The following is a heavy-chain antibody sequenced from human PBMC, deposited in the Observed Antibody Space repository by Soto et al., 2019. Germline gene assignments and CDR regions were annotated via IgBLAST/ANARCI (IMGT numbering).Heavy chain of an antibody. Sequence: GWSLRLSCAASGFTFSSYAMHWVRQAPGKGLEWVAVISYDGSNKYYADSVKGRFTISRDNSKNTLYLQMNSLRAEDTAVYYCAREFPPIRYYYDSSGYSNFDYWGQGTLVTVSS. CDR2: ISYDGSNK. D-gene: IGHD3-22*01. CDR1: GFTFSSYA. V-gene: IGHV3-30-3*01. CDR3: AREFPPIRYYYDSSGYSNFDY. J-gene: IGHJ4*02.